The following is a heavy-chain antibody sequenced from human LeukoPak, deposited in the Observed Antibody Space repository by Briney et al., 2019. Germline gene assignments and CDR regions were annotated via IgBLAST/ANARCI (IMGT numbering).Heavy chain of an antibody. Sequence: ASVKVSCKASGYTFTSYGISWVRQAPGQGLEWMGWISAYNGNTNYAQKLQGRVTMTTDTSTSTAYMELRSLRSDDTAVYYCARALLELGYCSGGSCSHLDYWGQGTLVTVSS. D-gene: IGHD2-15*01. CDR1: GYTFTSYG. V-gene: IGHV1-18*01. CDR3: ARALLELGYCSGGSCSHLDY. J-gene: IGHJ4*02. CDR2: ISAYNGNT.